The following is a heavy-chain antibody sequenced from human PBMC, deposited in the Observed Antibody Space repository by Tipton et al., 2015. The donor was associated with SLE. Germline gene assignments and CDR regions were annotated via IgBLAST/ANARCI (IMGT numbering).Heavy chain of an antibody. D-gene: IGHD3-10*01. J-gene: IGHJ4*02. CDR3: VRGDYYGLGSNYGLKF. Sequence: SLRLSCAASGFTFSSYWMSWVRQAPGKGLEWVANIKQDGSEKYYVDSVKGRFTISRDKSGDTVYLEMSSLRPEDTAVYYCVRGDYYGLGSNYGLKFWGQGTLVTVSS. CDR1: GFTFSSYW. V-gene: IGHV3-7*04. CDR2: IKQDGSEK.